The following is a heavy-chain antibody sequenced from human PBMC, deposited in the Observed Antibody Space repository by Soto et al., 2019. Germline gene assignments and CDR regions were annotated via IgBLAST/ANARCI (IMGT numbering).Heavy chain of an antibody. V-gene: IGHV3-48*01. CDR3: GKAAQWFDY. Sequence: GGSLRLSCAASGFTFSTYNMNWVRQAPGKGLEWVSYISTSSSTIYYADSVKGRFTISRDNAKNSLFLQMNSLRGEDTAVYYCGKAAQWFDYCRRRTLVTVSS. CDR1: GFTFSTYN. J-gene: IGHJ5*01. CDR2: ISTSSSTI.